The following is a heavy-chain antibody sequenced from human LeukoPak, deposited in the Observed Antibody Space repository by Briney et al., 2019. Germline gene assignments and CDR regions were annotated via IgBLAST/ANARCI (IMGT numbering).Heavy chain of an antibody. CDR3: ARGIYEYYYDSSGSGGYAY. J-gene: IGHJ4*02. D-gene: IGHD3-22*01. CDR1: GYTFTSYD. CDR2: MNPNSGNT. V-gene: IGHV1-8*01. Sequence: ASVKVSCKASGYTFTSYDINWVRQATGQGLEWMGWMNPNSGNTGYAQKLQGRVTMTRNTSISTAYMELSSLRSEDTAVYYCARGIYEYYYDSSGSGGYAYWGQGTLVTVSS.